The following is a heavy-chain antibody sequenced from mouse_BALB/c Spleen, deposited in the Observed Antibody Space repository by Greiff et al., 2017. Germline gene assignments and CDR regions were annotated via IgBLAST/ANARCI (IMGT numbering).Heavy chain of an antibody. CDR1: GFSLSTSGMG. CDR3: ARRDYGYVYFDV. J-gene: IGHJ1*01. V-gene: IGHV8-12*01. D-gene: IGHD1-2*01. Sequence: QVQLKESGPGILQPSQTLSLTCSFSGFSLSTSGMGVSWIRQPSGKGLEWLAHIYWDDDKRYNPSLKSRLTISKDTSSNQVFLKITSVDTADTATYYCARRDYGYVYFDVWGAGTTVTVSS. CDR2: IYWDDDK.